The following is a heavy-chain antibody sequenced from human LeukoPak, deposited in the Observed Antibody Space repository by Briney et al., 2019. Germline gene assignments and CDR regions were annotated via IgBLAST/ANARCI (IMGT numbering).Heavy chain of an antibody. D-gene: IGHD3-22*01. V-gene: IGHV3-23*01. CDR3: AKDPKGYFHDGSENYMDV. CDR2: ISGSGGST. Sequence: GGSLRLSCAASGFTFSNYAMSWVRQAPGKGLEWVSAISGSGGSTYYADSVKGRFTISRDSSKNTLYLQMNSLRAEDTAVYYCAKDPKGYFHDGSENYMDVWGKGTTVTVSS. J-gene: IGHJ6*03. CDR1: GFTFSNYA.